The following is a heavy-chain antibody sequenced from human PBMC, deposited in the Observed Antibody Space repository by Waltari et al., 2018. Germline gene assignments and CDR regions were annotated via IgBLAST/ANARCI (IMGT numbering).Heavy chain of an antibody. J-gene: IGHJ4*02. D-gene: IGHD2-21*01. Sequence: QVQLVQSGAEVKKPGSSVKVSCKASGGTFSSYAISWVRQAPGQGLEWMGGIIPIFGTANYAQKFQGRVTITTDESTSTAYMELSSLRSEDTAVYYCASGEAPLYCGGDCPLDYWGQGTLVTVSS. CDR2: IIPIFGTA. V-gene: IGHV1-69*05. CDR3: ASGEAPLYCGGDCPLDY. CDR1: GGTFSSYA.